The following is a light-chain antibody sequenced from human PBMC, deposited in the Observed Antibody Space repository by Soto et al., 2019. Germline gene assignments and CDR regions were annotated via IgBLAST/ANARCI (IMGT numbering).Light chain of an antibody. V-gene: IGKV4-1*01. CDR1: HSVLYGRNNKHY. J-gene: IGKJ2*01. Sequence: DIVVTQSPESLSVSLGERATIRCKSSHSVLYGRNNKHYLAWYQQKAGQSPKLLIYWASTREPGVPDRFSGSGSGTDFTLTISSLQAEDVAIYYCQQYYDNPYSFGQGTQLEIK. CDR3: QQYYDNPYS. CDR2: WAS.